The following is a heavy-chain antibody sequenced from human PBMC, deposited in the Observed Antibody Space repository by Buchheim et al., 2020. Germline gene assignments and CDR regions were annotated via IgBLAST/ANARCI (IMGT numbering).Heavy chain of an antibody. Sequence: QVQLVESGGGVVQPGRSLRLSCAASGFTFSSYAMHGVRQAPGKGLEWVAVISYDGSNKYYADSVKGRLTISRDNSKNRLYLQMNSLRAEDTAVYYCARDHTVRGLFYGMDVWGQGTT. CDR1: GFTFSSYA. D-gene: IGHD4-11*01. CDR2: ISYDGSNK. CDR3: ARDHTVRGLFYGMDV. V-gene: IGHV3-30*04. J-gene: IGHJ6*02.